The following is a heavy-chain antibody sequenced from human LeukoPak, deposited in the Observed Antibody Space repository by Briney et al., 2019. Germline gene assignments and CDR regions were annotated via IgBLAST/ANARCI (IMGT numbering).Heavy chain of an antibody. V-gene: IGHV1-2*02. CDR2: INPNNGGT. CDR3: ARDHSYSSGWYPDF. J-gene: IGHJ4*02. Sequence: GASVKVPCKASGYTFTGHYMHWVRQAPGQGLEWMGWINPNNGGTNYAQKFQGRVTMTRDTSISTAYMELSRLRSDDTAVYYCARDHSYSSGWYPDFWGQGTLVTVSS. CDR1: GYTFTGHY. D-gene: IGHD6-19*01.